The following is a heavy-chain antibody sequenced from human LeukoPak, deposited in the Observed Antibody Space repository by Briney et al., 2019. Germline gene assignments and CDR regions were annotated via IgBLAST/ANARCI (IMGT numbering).Heavy chain of an antibody. J-gene: IGHJ5*02. CDR1: GYIFTNCG. CDR2: ISAYNGNT. V-gene: IGHV1-18*01. Sequence: ASVKVSCKASGYIFTNCGISWVRQAPGQGLEWMGWISAYNGNTNYAQKLQGRVTMTTDTSTSTAYMELRSLRSDDTAVYYCARVVADDWFDPWGQGTLVTVSS. CDR3: ARVVADDWFDP.